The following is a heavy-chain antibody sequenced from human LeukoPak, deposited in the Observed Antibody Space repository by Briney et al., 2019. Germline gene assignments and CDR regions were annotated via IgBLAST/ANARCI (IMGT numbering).Heavy chain of an antibody. CDR2: INPSGGST. CDR3: ARDVTMVRGVINYGMDV. J-gene: IGHJ6*02. Sequence: ASVKVSCKASGYTFTSYYMHWVRQAPGQGLEWMGIINPSGGSTSYAQKFQGRVTMTRDTSTSTVYMEPSSLRSEDTAVYYCARDVTMVRGVINYGMDVWGQGTTVTVSS. CDR1: GYTFTSYY. V-gene: IGHV1-46*01. D-gene: IGHD3-10*01.